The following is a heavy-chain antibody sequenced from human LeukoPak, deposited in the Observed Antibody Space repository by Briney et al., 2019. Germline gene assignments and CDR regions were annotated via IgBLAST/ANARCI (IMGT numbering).Heavy chain of an antibody. D-gene: IGHD3-3*01. V-gene: IGHV3-7*01. J-gene: IGHJ4*02. CDR1: GFTFSSYW. CDR3: ARVVTIFGVVSNFDY. Sequence: PGGSLRLSCAASGFTFSSYWMSWVRHAPGKGLEWVANIKQDGSAKFYVDSVKGRFTISRDNAKNSLYLQMNSLRAEDTAVYYCARVVTIFGVVSNFDYWGQGTLVTVSS. CDR2: IKQDGSAK.